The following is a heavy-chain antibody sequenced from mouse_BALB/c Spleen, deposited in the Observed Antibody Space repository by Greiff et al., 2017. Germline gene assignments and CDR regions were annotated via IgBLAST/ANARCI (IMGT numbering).Heavy chain of an antibody. V-gene: IGHV5-6*01. J-gene: IGHJ4*01. D-gene: IGHD1-1*01. CDR1: GFTFSSYG. CDR2: ISSGGSYT. Sequence: EVNLVESGGDLVKPGGSLKLSCAASGFTFSSYGMSWVRQTPDKRLEWVATISSGGSYTYYPDSVKGRFTISRDNAKNTLYLQMSSLKSEDTAMYYCARQDYGSSYPYAMDYWGQGTSVTVSS. CDR3: ARQDYGSSYPYAMDY.